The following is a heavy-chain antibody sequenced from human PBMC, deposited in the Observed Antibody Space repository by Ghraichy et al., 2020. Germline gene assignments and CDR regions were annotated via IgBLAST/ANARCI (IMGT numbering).Heavy chain of an antibody. CDR2: ISWNSGSI. D-gene: IGHD2-2*01. Sequence: GGSLRLSCAASGFTFDDYAMHWVRQAPGKGLEWVSGISWNSGSIGYADSVKGRFTISRDNAKNSLYLQMNSLRAEDTALYYCAKDIGLVPAAMDVWGQGTTVTVSS. J-gene: IGHJ6*02. V-gene: IGHV3-9*01. CDR1: GFTFDDYA. CDR3: AKDIGLVPAAMDV.